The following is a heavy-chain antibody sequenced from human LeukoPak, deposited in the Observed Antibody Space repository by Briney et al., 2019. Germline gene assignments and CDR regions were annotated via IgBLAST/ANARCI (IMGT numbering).Heavy chain of an antibody. CDR3: VRVASSCTWDGPGFYIHF. CDR1: RDSVTSKSAG. D-gene: IGHD2-15*01. Sequence: SQTLSLTCAISRDSVTSKSAGWNWIRQSPPRGLEWLGRTYYRSKWYYDYALSVKSRMTINPDTSKNQISLQLNSVTPEDTAVYYCVRVASSCTWDGPGFYIHFWGQGTLVTVSS. J-gene: IGHJ4*02. CDR2: TYYRSKWYY. V-gene: IGHV6-1*01.